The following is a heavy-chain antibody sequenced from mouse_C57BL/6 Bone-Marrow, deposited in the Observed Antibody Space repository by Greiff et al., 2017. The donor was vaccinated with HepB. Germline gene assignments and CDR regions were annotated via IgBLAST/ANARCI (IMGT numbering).Heavy chain of an antibody. J-gene: IGHJ3*01. CDR1: GYSITSGYY. CDR2: ISYDGSN. Sequence: EVQLVESGPGLVKPSQSLSLTCSVTGYSITSGYYWNWIRQFPGNKLEWMGYISYDGSNNYNPSLKNRISITRDTSKNQFFLKLNSVTTEDTATYYCARVEEAWFAYWGQGTLVTVSA. CDR3: ARVEEAWFAY. V-gene: IGHV3-6*01.